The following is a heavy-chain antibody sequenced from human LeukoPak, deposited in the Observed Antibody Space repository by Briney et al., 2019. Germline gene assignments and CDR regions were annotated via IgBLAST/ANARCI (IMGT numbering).Heavy chain of an antibody. CDR1: GGSISSYY. CDR3: ARFTGGRDGYKIRGIDY. CDR2: IYYSGST. V-gene: IGHV4-59*01. Sequence: PSETLSLTCTVSGGSISSYYWSWIRQPPGKGLEWIVYIYYSGSTNYNPSLKSRVTISVDTSKNQFSLKLSSVTAADTAVYYCARFTGGRDGYKIRGIDYWGQGTLVTVSS. D-gene: IGHD5-24*01. J-gene: IGHJ4*02.